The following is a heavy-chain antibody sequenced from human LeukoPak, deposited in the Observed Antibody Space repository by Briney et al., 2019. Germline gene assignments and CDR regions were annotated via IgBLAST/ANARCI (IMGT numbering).Heavy chain of an antibody. CDR2: MNPNSGNT. Sequence: ASVKVSCKASGYTFTGYYMHWVRQAPGQGLEWMGWMNPNSGNTGYAQKFQGRVTMTRNTSISTAYMELSSLRSEDTAVYYCVYYGSSTFDYWGQGTLVTVSS. V-gene: IGHV1-8*02. CDR3: VYYGSSTFDY. D-gene: IGHD3-10*01. J-gene: IGHJ4*02. CDR1: GYTFTGYY.